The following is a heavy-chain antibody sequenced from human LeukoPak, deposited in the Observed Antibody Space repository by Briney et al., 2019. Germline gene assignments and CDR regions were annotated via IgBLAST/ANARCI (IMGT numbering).Heavy chain of an antibody. CDR3: ARHYCSSTSCYVDGWFDP. J-gene: IGHJ5*02. CDR1: GGTFSSYA. V-gene: IGHV1-69*01. Sequence: SVKVSCKASGGTFSSYAISWVRQAPGQGLEWMGGIIPIFGTANYAQKFQGRVAITADESTSTAYMELSSLRSEDTAVYYCARHYCSSTSCYVDGWFDPWGQGTLVTVSS. CDR2: IIPIFGTA. D-gene: IGHD2-2*01.